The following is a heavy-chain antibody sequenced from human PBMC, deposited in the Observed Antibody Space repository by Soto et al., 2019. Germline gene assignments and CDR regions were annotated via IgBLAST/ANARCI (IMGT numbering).Heavy chain of an antibody. CDR2: ISAYSGNT. CDR3: ARDSPASDY. Sequence: QVQLVQSGAEVKKPGASVKVSCKASGYTFSSYAITWVRQAPGQGLEWMAWISAYSGNTNYAQKFQGRVTMTTDTSTSTAYMELRSLSSNDTAVYYCARDSPASDYWGQGTLVTVSS. J-gene: IGHJ4*02. V-gene: IGHV1-18*01. CDR1: GYTFSSYA.